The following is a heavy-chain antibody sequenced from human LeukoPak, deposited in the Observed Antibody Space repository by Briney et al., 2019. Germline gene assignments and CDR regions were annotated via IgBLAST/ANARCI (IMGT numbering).Heavy chain of an antibody. CDR1: RFTFSHYG. V-gene: IGHV3-33*06. CDR2: IWSDGTNQ. CDR3: AKDAQRGFDYSNSLEY. D-gene: IGHD4-11*01. Sequence: GGSLRLSCAAARFTFSHYGMHWVGQAPGKGLEWVAVIWSDGTNQYYGDSVKGRFTISRDDSGNTVYLQMNSLRPEDTGVYYCAKDAQRGFDYSNSLEYWGQGTPVTVST. J-gene: IGHJ4*02.